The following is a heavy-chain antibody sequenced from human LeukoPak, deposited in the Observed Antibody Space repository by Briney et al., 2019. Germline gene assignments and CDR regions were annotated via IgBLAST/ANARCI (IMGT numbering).Heavy chain of an antibody. CDR2: ISYDGSNK. V-gene: IGHV3-30-3*01. Sequence: GRSLRLSCAASGFTFSSYAMHWVRQAPGKGLEWVAVISYDGSNKNYADSVKGRFTISRDNSKNTLYLEMNSLRAEDTAVYYCARGATYYYGSASYYHSFWGQGTLVTVPS. J-gene: IGHJ4*02. D-gene: IGHD3-10*01. CDR3: ARGATYYYGSASYYHSF. CDR1: GFTFSSYA.